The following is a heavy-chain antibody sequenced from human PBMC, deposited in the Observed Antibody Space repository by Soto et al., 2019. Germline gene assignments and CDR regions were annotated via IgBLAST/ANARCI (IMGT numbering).Heavy chain of an antibody. CDR2: ISGSGGST. V-gene: IGHV3-23*01. CDR1: GFTFSSYA. D-gene: IGHD6-13*01. CDR3: AKERSSSWPDYYYYGMDV. Sequence: PGGSLRLSCAASGFTFSSYAMSWVRQAPGKGLEWVSAISGSGGSTYYADSVKGRFTISRDNSKNTLYLQMNSLRAEDTAVYYCAKERSSSWPDYYYYGMDVWGQGTTVTVSS. J-gene: IGHJ6*02.